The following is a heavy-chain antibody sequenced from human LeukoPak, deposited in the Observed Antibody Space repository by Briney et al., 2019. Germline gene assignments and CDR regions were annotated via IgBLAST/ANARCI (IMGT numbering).Heavy chain of an antibody. V-gene: IGHV1-18*01. CDR1: GYTFTSYG. Sequence: ASVKVSCKASGYTFTSYGISWVRQAPGQGLEWMGWISAYNGNTNYAQKLQGRVTMTTDTSTSTAYMELRRLRSDDTAVYYCARDLGRYCSGGSCHYYSYYTDVWGKGTTVTVSS. D-gene: IGHD2-15*01. J-gene: IGHJ6*03. CDR3: ARDLGRYCSGGSCHYYSYYTDV. CDR2: ISAYNGNT.